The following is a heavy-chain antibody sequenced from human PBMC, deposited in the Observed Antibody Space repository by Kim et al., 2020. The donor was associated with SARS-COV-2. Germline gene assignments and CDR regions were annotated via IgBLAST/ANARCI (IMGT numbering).Heavy chain of an antibody. CDR1: GGSISSGGYY. CDR3: ARESYDSSGYYYTPDHWYFDL. J-gene: IGHJ2*01. Sequence: SETLSLTCTVSGGSISSGGYYWSWIRQHPGKGLEWIGYIYYSGSTYYNPSLKSRVTISVDTSKNQFSLKLSSVTAADTAVYYCARESYDSSGYYYTPDHWYFDLWGRGTLVTVSS. CDR2: IYYSGST. D-gene: IGHD3-22*01. V-gene: IGHV4-31*03.